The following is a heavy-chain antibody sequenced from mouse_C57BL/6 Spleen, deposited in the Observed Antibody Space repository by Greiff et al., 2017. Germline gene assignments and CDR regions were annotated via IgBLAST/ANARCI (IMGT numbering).Heavy chain of an antibody. CDR2: SRNKATDYTN. CDR1: GFTFSDFY. CDR3: SRDAGGRFAY. Sequence: DVMLVESGGGLVPSGRSLRLSCATSGFTFSDFYMEWVRHAPGKGLEWIAASRNKATDYTNEYSASVKGRFIVSRDTSQSILYLQMNALGAEDTARYYCSRDAGGRFAYWGQGTLVTVSA. J-gene: IGHJ3*01. V-gene: IGHV7-1*01.